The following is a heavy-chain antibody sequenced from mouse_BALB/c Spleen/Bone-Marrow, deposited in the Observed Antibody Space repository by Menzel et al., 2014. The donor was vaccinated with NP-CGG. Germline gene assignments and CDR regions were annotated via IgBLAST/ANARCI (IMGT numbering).Heavy chain of an antibody. J-gene: IGHJ2*01. CDR3: TREGTXXXXXXXXXX. V-gene: IGHV1-4*01. CDR1: GYSFTSYT. CDR2: XSPRNTYS. Sequence: VQLQQSGAELARPGASVKMSCKASGYSFTSYTMHWVKQXHGQGLEWIAYXSPRNTYSDYNQKFKDRATVTADKSSSTAYMQLSSLTSEDSAVYYCTREGTXXXXXXXXXXWGQGTILTXSS.